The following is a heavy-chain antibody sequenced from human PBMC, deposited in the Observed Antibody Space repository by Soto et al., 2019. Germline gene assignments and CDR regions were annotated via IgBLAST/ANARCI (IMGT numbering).Heavy chain of an antibody. D-gene: IGHD1-26*01. V-gene: IGHV3-48*03. CDR3: ARGLHSGSYYYYYYGMDV. CDR2: ISSSGSTI. J-gene: IGHJ6*02. Sequence: LSLTCAASGFTFSSYEMNWVRQAPGKGLEWVSYISSSGSTIYYADSVKGRFTISRDNAKNSLYLQMNSLRAEDTAVYYCARGLHSGSYYYYYYGMDVWGQGTTVTVSS. CDR1: GFTFSSYE.